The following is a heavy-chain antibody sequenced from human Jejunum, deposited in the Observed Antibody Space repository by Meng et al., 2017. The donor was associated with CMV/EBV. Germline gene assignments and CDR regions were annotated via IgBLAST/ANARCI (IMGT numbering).Heavy chain of an antibody. Sequence: LRLSCAASGFTLSSYALTWVRQAPGKGLEWVSGITGSGGSTYYADSVKGRFTISRDNSKNTLYLQMNSLRAEDTAVYYCANVGRDVWGQGITVTVSS. J-gene: IGHJ6*02. CDR1: GFTLSSYA. CDR3: ANVGRDV. V-gene: IGHV3-23*01. D-gene: IGHD3-10*01. CDR2: ITGSGGST.